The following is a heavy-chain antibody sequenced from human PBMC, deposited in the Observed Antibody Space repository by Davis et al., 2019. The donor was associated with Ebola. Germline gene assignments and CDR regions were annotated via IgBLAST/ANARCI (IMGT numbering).Heavy chain of an antibody. J-gene: IGHJ4*02. Sequence: GESLKISCAASGFTFRSYGMHWVRQAPGKGLEWVANIKQDGSEKYYVDSVKGRFTISRDNAKNSLYLQMNSLRAEDTAVYYCARDSVATIGILGWPTPDYWGQGTLVTVSS. V-gene: IGHV3-7*03. CDR1: GFTFRSYG. D-gene: IGHD5-12*01. CDR2: IKQDGSEK. CDR3: ARDSVATIGILGWPTPDY.